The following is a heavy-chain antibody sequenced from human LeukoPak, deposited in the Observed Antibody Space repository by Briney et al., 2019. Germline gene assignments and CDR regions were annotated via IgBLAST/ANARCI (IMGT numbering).Heavy chain of an antibody. CDR1: GYTFTSYW. J-gene: IGHJ4*02. CDR3: VRGNPIDY. CDR2: IIPSDSDT. V-gene: IGHV5-51*01. Sequence: GESLKISCKGSGYTFTSYWIGWVRQMPGKGLEWMGFIIPSDSDTRYSPSFQGQVTISADKSSSTAYLQWSSLEASDTAIYYCVRGNPIDYWGQGTLVTVSS.